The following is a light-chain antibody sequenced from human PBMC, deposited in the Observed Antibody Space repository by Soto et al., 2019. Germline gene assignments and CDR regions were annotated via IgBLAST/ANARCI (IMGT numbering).Light chain of an antibody. CDR1: SSNIGINY. CDR2: RNS. V-gene: IGLV1-47*01. J-gene: IGLJ7*01. CDR3: AAWDDSLGSHAV. Sequence: QSVLTQPPSASGNPGQTVTISCSGSSSNIGINYVYWYQQLPGTAPKLLIYRNSQRPSGIPDRFSGSKSGTSAFLAISGLRSEDEADYYCAAWDDSLGSHAVFGGGTQLTVL.